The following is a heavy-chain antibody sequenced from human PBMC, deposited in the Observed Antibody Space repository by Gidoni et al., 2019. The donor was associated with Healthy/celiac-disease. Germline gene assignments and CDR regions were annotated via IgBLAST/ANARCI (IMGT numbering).Heavy chain of an antibody. D-gene: IGHD4-4*01. J-gene: IGHJ4*02. V-gene: IGHV4-61*02. CDR3: ARAGRYSPTRFDY. CDR1: GGAISSGSYY. CDR2: IYTSGST. Sequence: QVQLQESGPGLVKPSQTLSLTCTVPGGAISSGSYYWSGIRQPAGKGLEWIGRIYTSGSTNYNPSLKSRVTMSVDTSKNQFSLKLSSVTAADTAVYYCARAGRYSPTRFDYWGQGTLVTVSS.